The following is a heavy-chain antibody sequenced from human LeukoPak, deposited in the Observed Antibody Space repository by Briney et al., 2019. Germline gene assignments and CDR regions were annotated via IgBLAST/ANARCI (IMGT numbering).Heavy chain of an antibody. CDR3: ARERREHGVFDI. CDR1: GFTFSSYA. V-gene: IGHV3-23*01. CDR2: ISYSGTST. Sequence: GGSLRLSCAASGFTFSSYAMSWVRQAPGKGLEWVSVISYSGTSTYYTDSVKGRFTISRDNSKNTLYLQMNGLRVEDTAVYYCARERREHGVFDIWGQGTMVTVSS. J-gene: IGHJ3*02. D-gene: IGHD1-26*01.